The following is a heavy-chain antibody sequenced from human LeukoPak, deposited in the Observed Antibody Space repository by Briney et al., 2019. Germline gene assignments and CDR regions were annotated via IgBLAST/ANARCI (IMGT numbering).Heavy chain of an antibody. CDR1: GFTFSSYA. V-gene: IGHV3-23*01. D-gene: IGHD4/OR15-4a*01. CDR2: INPNGADT. Sequence: PGGPLRLSCAASGFTFSSYAMRWVRQAPGKGLEWVSAINPNGADTYYIDSVKGRFTISRDNSKNTLYLQMNSLRAEDTAVYFCAKVPGAWYFDYWGQGTLVTVSS. CDR3: AKVPGAWYFDY. J-gene: IGHJ4*02.